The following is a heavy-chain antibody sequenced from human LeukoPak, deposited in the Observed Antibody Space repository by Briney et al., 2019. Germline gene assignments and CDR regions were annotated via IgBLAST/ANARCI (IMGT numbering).Heavy chain of an antibody. J-gene: IGHJ3*02. CDR3: VRGNYDNRGYSNAFDI. CDR2: IYYNGNT. Sequence: SWTLSLTCPGSGASIRHSYWRWIRQPPWKRLEWIGYIYYNGNTNSNPSLRSRVSISADTSKNRFSLKLSSVTAADTAIYYCVRGNYDNRGYSNAFDIWGQGTMVTVSS. V-gene: IGHV4-59*01. CDR1: GASIRHSY. D-gene: IGHD3-22*01.